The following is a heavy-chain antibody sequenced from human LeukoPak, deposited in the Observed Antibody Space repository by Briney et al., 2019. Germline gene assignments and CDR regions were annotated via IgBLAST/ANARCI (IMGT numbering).Heavy chain of an antibody. CDR2: IRPTGGST. D-gene: IGHD3-9*01. CDR3: TRTINSWFDP. J-gene: IGHJ5*02. Sequence: ASVKVSSKPSGYTFINHYIHWVRQAPGQGLEWMGVIRPTGGSTSYAQNFQGRLSMTSDTSTSTAYMELSSLRSEDTAIYYCTRTINSWFDPWGQGTPVSVSS. CDR1: GYTFINHY. V-gene: IGHV1-46*01.